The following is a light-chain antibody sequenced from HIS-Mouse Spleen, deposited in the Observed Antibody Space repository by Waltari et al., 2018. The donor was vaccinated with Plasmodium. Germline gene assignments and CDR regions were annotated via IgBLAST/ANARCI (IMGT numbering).Light chain of an antibody. CDR1: QGVSSRY. CDR2: GAS. Sequence: ELVLTQSPGTLSLSPGERATLSCRASQGVSSRYLAWYQQKPGQPPRRLILGASSRATGIPDRFSGSGSGTDFTLTISRLEPEDFAVYYCQQYGSSPITFGQGTRLEIK. J-gene: IGKJ5*01. CDR3: QQYGSSPIT. V-gene: IGKV3-20*01.